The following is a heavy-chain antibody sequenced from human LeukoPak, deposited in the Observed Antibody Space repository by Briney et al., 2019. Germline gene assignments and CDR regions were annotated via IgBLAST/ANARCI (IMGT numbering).Heavy chain of an antibody. V-gene: IGHV3-7*01. CDR3: STISARSFDG. D-gene: IGHD5-24*01. CDR2: IKPDGSDK. Sequence: GGPLRLSCVASGFSFRSHWVNWVRQSPGKGLEWVANIKPDGSDKYYVDSAGGRFTVSRDNAKNSAFLQMNSRRADTAAIYYCSTISARSFDGWGQATLVSASS. CDR1: GFSFRSHW. J-gene: IGHJ3*01.